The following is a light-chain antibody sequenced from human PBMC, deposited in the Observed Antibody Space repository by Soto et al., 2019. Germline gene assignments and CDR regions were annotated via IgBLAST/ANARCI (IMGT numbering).Light chain of an antibody. CDR1: QTISSW. CDR2: KAS. CDR3: QHYNSYSEE. V-gene: IGKV1-5*03. Sequence: DIQMTQSPSTLSGSVGDRVTITCRASQTISSWLAWYQQKPGKAPKLLIYKASTLKSGVPSRFSGSGSGTEFTPTISSLQPDDFATYYCQHYNSYSEEFGHVTKVDSK. J-gene: IGKJ1*01.